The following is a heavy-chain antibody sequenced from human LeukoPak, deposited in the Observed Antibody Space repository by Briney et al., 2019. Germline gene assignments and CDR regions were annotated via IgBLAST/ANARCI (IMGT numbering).Heavy chain of an antibody. J-gene: IGHJ4*02. CDR1: GFAIRSHY. CDR3: ARGTWDY. Sequence: GGSLRLSCAASGFAIRSHYMTWVRQAPGEGLEWVSVIYSDGSTFYADSVKGRFTISRDNAKNTLYLQMNSLRAEDTAVYYCARGTWDYWGQGTLVTVSS. CDR2: IYSDGST. V-gene: IGHV3-53*01.